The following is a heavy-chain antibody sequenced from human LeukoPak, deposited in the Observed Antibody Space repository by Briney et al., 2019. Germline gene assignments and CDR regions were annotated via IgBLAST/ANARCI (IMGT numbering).Heavy chain of an antibody. CDR3: ARTCPGSSCYHIY. CDR2: IISIFGTA. D-gene: IGHD2-2*01. J-gene: IGHJ4*02. CDR1: GGTFSSYA. V-gene: IGHV1-69*13. Sequence: ASVKVSCKASGGTFSSYAISWVRQAPGQGLEWMGGIISIFGTANYAQKFQGRVTITADESTSTAYMELRSLRSDDTAVYFCARTCPGSSCYHIYWGQGTLVTVSS.